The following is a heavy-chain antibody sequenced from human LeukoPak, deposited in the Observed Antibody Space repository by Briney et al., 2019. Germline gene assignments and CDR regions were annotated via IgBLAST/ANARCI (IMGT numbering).Heavy chain of an antibody. Sequence: PGGSLRLSCAASGFTFSSYWMHWVRQAPGKGLVWVSRINSDGSSTSYADSVKGRFTISRDNAKNTLYLQMNSLRAEDTAVYYCARGDSSGYFGVVDYWGQGTLVTVSS. CDR3: ARGDSSGYFGVVDY. CDR2: INSDGSST. D-gene: IGHD3-22*01. J-gene: IGHJ4*02. CDR1: GFTFSSYW. V-gene: IGHV3-74*01.